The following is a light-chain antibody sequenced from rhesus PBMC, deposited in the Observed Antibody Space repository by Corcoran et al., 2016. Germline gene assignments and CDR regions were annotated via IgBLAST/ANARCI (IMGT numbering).Light chain of an antibody. Sequence: QAAPTQSPSVSGSPGQSVPLSCSGTSSDIGGYNRVSWYQQHPGRAPNLMISEVNKRPSGVSDRFSGSKSGNTASLTISGLQAEDEADYYCSSYASTCSYIFGGGTRLTVL. CDR3: SSYASTCSYI. V-gene: IGLV2S4*01. CDR1: SSDIGGYNR. J-gene: IGLJ1*01. CDR2: EVN.